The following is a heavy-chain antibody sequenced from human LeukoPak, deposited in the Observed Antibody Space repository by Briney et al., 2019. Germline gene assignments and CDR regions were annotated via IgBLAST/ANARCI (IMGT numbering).Heavy chain of an antibody. CDR3: AKGARGDTVTSIVGLNWFDP. D-gene: IGHD4-17*01. J-gene: IGHJ5*02. Sequence: PGRSLTLSCAASGITFRSHVLHWVRQAPCKGLDWVAVISYDGSHKYYADSVKGRFSISRDNSKNTLYLQMNSLRADDTAVYYCAKGARGDTVTSIVGLNWFDPWGQGTLVTVSS. CDR1: GITFRSHV. V-gene: IGHV3-30*18. CDR2: ISYDGSHK.